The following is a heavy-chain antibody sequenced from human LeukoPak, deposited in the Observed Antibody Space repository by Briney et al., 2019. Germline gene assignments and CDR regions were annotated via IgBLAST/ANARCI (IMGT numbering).Heavy chain of an antibody. J-gene: IGHJ5*02. Sequence: SETLSLTCTVSGGSISSSSYYWDWIRQPPGKGLEWIGSIYYSGSTYYNPSLKSRVTISVDTSKNQFSLKLSSVTAADTAVYYCARDRGTGGITGTNWFDPWGQGTLVTVSS. CDR1: GGSISSSSYY. CDR3: ARDRGTGGITGTNWFDP. CDR2: IYYSGST. V-gene: IGHV4-39*07. D-gene: IGHD1-20*01.